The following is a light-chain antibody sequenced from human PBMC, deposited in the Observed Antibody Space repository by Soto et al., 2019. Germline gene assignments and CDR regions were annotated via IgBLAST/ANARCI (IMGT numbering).Light chain of an antibody. CDR3: QHCGSSPPRFT. Sequence: EIVLTQYPGTLSLSPGQTATLSCRANYAFIDTYLAWYQQKPGQAPRLVIFGASNRATGIPDRFRGSGSGTDYSLTISRLETEDFAVYYCQHCGSSPPRFTFGPGTKVEVK. J-gene: IGKJ3*01. CDR1: YAFIDTY. V-gene: IGKV3-20*01. CDR2: GAS.